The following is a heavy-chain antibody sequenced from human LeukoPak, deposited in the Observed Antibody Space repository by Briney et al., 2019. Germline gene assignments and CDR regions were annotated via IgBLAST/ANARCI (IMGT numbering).Heavy chain of an antibody. D-gene: IGHD2-2*01. CDR1: GFTFSSYA. V-gene: IGHV3-30-3*01. J-gene: IGHJ4*02. CDR2: ISSDGSNK. Sequence: GGSLRLSCAASGFTFSSYAMHGVRQAPGKGLEWVAVISSDGSNKYYADSVKGRFTISRDNSKNTLYLQMNSLRAEDTAVYYCASGLYCSSTSCYSADYWGQGTLVTVSS. CDR3: ASGLYCSSTSCYSADY.